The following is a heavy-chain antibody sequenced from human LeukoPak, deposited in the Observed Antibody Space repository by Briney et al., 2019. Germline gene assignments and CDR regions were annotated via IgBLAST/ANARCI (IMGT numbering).Heavy chain of an antibody. V-gene: IGHV4-34*01. Sequence: SETLSLTCAVYGGSFSGYYWSWIRQPPGKGLEWIGEINHSGSTNYNPSLKSRVTISVDTSKNQFSLKLSSVTAADTAVYYCASLLRSLPIAEAGEYWGQGTLVTVSS. CDR1: GGSFSGYY. CDR3: ASLLRSLPIAEAGEY. D-gene: IGHD6-19*01. J-gene: IGHJ4*02. CDR2: INHSGST.